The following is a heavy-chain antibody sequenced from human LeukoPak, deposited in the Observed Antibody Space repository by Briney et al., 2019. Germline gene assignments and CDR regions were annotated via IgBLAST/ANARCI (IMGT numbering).Heavy chain of an antibody. D-gene: IGHD3-10*01. CDR1: GYTFTSYD. V-gene: IGHV1-8*01. CDR3: ARDYGSGRERFDY. J-gene: IGHJ4*02. Sequence: GASVKVSCKASGYTFTSYDINWVRQATGQGLEWMGWMNPNSGNTGYAQKFQGRVTMTTDTSTSTAYMELRSLRSDDTAVYYCARDYGSGRERFDYWGQGTLVTVSS. CDR2: MNPNSGNT.